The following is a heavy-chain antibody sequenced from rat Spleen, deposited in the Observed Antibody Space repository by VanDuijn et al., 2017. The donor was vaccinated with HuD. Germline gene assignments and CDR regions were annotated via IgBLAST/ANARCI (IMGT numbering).Heavy chain of an antibody. CDR3: ALMYTTDYSYNWFAY. J-gene: IGHJ3*01. Sequence: QVQLKESGPGLVQPSQTLSLTCTVAGFSLTSYNVHWVRQPPGKGLEWMGVIWGNGNTNYNSVFKSRLSISRDTSKSQAFLTMNSLQTDDTAMYFCALMYTTDYSYNWFAYWGQGTLVTVSS. D-gene: IGHD1-6*01. CDR2: IWGNGNT. CDR1: GFSLTSYN. V-gene: IGHV2S61*01.